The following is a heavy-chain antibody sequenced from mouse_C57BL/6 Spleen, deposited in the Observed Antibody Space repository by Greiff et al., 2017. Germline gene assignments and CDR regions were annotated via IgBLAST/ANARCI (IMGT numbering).Heavy chain of an antibody. D-gene: IGHD3-2*02. Sequence: EVQLQQSGPELVKPGASVKISCKASGYTFTDYYMNWVKQSHGKSLEWIGDINPNNGGTSYNQKFKGKATLTVDKSSSTAYMELRSLTSEDSAVYYCARRAQSPMDYWGQGTSVTVSS. V-gene: IGHV1-26*01. CDR2: INPNNGGT. CDR3: ARRAQSPMDY. CDR1: GYTFTDYY. J-gene: IGHJ4*01.